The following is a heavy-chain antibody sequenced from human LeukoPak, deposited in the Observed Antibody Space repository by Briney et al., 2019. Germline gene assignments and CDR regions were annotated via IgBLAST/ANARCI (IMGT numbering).Heavy chain of an antibody. D-gene: IGHD3-9*01. J-gene: IGHJ4*02. CDR2: ISYDGSNK. V-gene: IGHV3-30*01. Sequence: GGSLRLSCAASGFTFSSYAMHWVRQAPGKGLEWVAVISYDGSNKYYADSVKGRFTISRDNSKNTLYLQMNSLRAEDTAVYYCAREYYDILTGSQYYFDYWGQGTLVTVSS. CDR1: GFTFSSYA. CDR3: AREYYDILTGSQYYFDY.